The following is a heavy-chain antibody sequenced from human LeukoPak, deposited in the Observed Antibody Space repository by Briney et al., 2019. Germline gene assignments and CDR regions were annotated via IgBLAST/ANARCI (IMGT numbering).Heavy chain of an antibody. CDR2: INQGGSDK. V-gene: IGHV3-7*01. J-gene: IGHJ4*02. CDR1: GFTFSGHC. CDR3: TRDRSRAEDD. Sequence: GGSLRLSCAASGFTFSGHCMSWVRQAPGKGLEWVANINQGGSDKYYVDSVKGRFTISRDKANNLRYLQMNSLRGEDTAVYYCTRDRSRAEDDWGQGALVTVSS. D-gene: IGHD1-14*01.